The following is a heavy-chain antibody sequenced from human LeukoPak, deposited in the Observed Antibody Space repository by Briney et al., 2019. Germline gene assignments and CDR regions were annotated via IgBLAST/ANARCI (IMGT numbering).Heavy chain of an antibody. V-gene: IGHV4-39*01. CDR1: GGSISSSSYY. CDR2: IYYSGST. D-gene: IGHD5-24*01. J-gene: IGHJ4*02. Sequence: SETLSLTCTVSGGSISSSSYYWGWIRQPPGKGLEWIGRIYYSGSTYYNPSLKSRVTISVDTSKHQFSLKLSSVTAADTAVYYCARSVGGMATVFDYWGQGTLVTVSS. CDR3: ARSVGGMATVFDY.